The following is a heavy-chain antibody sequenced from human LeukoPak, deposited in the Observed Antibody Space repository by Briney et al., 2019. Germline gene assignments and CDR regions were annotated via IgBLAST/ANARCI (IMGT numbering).Heavy chain of an antibody. D-gene: IGHD6-13*01. CDR3: ARSAAAAGTPSWYYFDY. Sequence: GGSLRLSCAASGFTFSSYAMHWVRQAPGKGLEWVAVISYDRSNKYYADSVKGRFTISRDNSKNTLYPQMNSLRAEDTAVYYCARSAAAAGTPSWYYFDYWGQGTLVTVSS. V-gene: IGHV3-30*04. J-gene: IGHJ4*02. CDR1: GFTFSSYA. CDR2: ISYDRSNK.